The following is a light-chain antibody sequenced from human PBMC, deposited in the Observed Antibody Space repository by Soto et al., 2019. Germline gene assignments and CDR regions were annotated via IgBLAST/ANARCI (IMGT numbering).Light chain of an antibody. CDR3: QKYHSAPQT. CDR2: GAS. CDR1: QDISYY. J-gene: IGKJ1*01. Sequence: DIQMTQSPSSLSASVGDRVTITCRANQDISYYLAWYQQKQGKVPKLLIYGASTLQSGVPSRFSGSGSGTDFTLTISSLQPEDIATYYCQKYHSAPQTFGQGTKVEIK. V-gene: IGKV1-27*01.